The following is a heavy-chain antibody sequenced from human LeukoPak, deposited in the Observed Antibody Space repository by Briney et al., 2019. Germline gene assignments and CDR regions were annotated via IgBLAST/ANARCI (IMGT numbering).Heavy chain of an antibody. CDR2: INHSGST. D-gene: IGHD3-3*01. V-gene: IGHV4-34*01. Sequence: SETLSLTCAVYGGSFSGYYWSWIRQPPGKGLEWIGEINHSGSTNYNPSLKSRVTISVDTSKNQFSLKLSSVTAADTAVCYCARGRQRITIFGVVIKTSGFDYWGQGTLVTVSS. CDR1: GGSFSGYY. J-gene: IGHJ4*02. CDR3: ARGRQRITIFGVVIKTSGFDY.